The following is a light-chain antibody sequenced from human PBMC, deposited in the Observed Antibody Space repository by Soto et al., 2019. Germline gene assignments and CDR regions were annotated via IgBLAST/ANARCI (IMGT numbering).Light chain of an antibody. V-gene: IGKV3-20*01. Sequence: EIVLTQSPATLSSFPGDRVTLSCRASQYINTRLAWYQQKPGQAPRLLVYGASSRATGIPDRFSGSGSGTDFTLTISRLEPEDFAVYFCQQYGTSLTFGGGTKVEIK. CDR1: QYINTR. CDR3: QQYGTSLT. CDR2: GAS. J-gene: IGKJ4*01.